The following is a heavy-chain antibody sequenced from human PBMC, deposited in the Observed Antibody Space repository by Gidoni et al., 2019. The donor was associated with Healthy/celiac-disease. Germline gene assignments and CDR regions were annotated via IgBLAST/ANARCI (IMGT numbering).Heavy chain of an antibody. CDR1: GFTFSSYG. V-gene: IGHV3-33*01. CDR2: IWYDGSNK. CDR3: AREAVAGTSLDY. J-gene: IGHJ4*02. Sequence: QVQLVESGGGVVQPGRSLRLSCAASGFTFSSYGMHWVRQAPGKGLEWVAVIWYDGSNKYYADSVKGRFTISRDNSKNTLYLQMNSLRAEDTAVYYCAREAVAGTSLDYWGQGTLVTVSS. D-gene: IGHD6-19*01.